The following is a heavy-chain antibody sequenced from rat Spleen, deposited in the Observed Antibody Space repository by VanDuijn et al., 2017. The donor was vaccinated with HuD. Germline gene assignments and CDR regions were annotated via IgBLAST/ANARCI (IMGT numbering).Heavy chain of an antibody. D-gene: IGHD1-5*01. CDR3: ARDRYNSHVMDA. V-gene: IGHV5-25*01. CDR1: GFTFSNYD. Sequence: EVQLVESGGGLVQPGRSLKLSCAASGFTFSNYDMAWVRQAPTKGLEWVASISTGGGSTYYRDSVKGRFTISRDNAKSTLYLQMDSLRSEDTATYYCARDRYNSHVMDAWGQGASVTVSS. J-gene: IGHJ4*01. CDR2: ISTGGGST.